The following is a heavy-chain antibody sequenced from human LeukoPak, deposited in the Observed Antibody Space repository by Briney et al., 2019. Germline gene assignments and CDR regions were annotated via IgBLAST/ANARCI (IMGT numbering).Heavy chain of an antibody. J-gene: IGHJ4*02. Sequence: GASLRLSCAASGFTFNNYAMSWVRQAPGKGLEWVSLIRGSTYYADSVKGRFTISRDNSQNTLYLQMNSLRAEDTALYYCARDYDYGDYPGYRGQGTLVTVSS. CDR1: GFTFNNYA. CDR3: ARDYDYGDYPGY. CDR2: IRGST. D-gene: IGHD4-17*01. V-gene: IGHV3-23*01.